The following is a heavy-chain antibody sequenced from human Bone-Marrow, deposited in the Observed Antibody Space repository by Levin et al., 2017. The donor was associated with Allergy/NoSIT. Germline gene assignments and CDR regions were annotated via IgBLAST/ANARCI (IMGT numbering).Heavy chain of an antibody. CDR3: AKDPVGSVYRPNWFDP. D-gene: IGHD6-25*01. Sequence: PGGSLRLSCVGSGFNFNSFAMNWVRQAPGKGPEWVSTISGRGSFTYYADSVKGRFTISRDNSNSTLYLQLNSLRVEDTAIYYCAKDPVGSVYRPNWFDPWGQGTLVTVSS. CDR2: ISGRGSFT. CDR1: GFNFNSFA. J-gene: IGHJ5*02. V-gene: IGHV3-23*01.